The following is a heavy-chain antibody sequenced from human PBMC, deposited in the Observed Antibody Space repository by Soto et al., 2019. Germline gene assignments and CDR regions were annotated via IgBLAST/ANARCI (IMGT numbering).Heavy chain of an antibody. CDR1: GYTFTSYG. CDR2: ISAYNGNT. V-gene: IGHV1-18*01. D-gene: IGHD6-19*01. Sequence: ASVKVSCKASGYTFTSYGISWVRQAPGQGLEWMGWISAYNGNTNYAQKLQDRVTMTRDTSTSTVYMELRSLTSDDTAVYYCARSPGWYALDFWGKGTMVTDYS. CDR3: ARSPGWYALDF. J-gene: IGHJ6*04.